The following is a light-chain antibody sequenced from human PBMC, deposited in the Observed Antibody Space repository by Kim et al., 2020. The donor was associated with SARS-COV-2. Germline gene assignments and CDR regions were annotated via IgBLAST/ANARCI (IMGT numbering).Light chain of an antibody. J-gene: IGKJ2*02. CDR3: QQYGHSPRT. V-gene: IGKV3-20*01. Sequence: LPPRQRPPLPCRASQAVSGDQVAWYVQRPAQAPRLLIYGASSRAPDIADRFTGSGSGTDFTLTISRLDPEDFAVYFCQQYGHSPRTFGQGTKLEI. CDR2: GAS. CDR1: QAVSGDQ.